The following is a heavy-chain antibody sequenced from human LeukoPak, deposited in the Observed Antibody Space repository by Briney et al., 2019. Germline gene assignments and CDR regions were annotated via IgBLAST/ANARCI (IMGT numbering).Heavy chain of an antibody. V-gene: IGHV4-34*01. CDR3: ARGRRPLYYFDY. J-gene: IGHJ4*02. CDR1: GGSFSGYY. Sequence: PSETLSLTCAVYGGSFSGYYCSWIRQPPGKGLEWIGEINHSGSTNYNPSLKSRVTISVDTSKNQFSLKLSSVTAADTAVYYCARGRRPLYYFDYWGQGNLVTVSS. CDR2: INHSGST.